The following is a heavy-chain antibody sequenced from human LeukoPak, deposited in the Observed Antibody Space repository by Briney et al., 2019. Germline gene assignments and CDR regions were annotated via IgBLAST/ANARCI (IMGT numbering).Heavy chain of an antibody. J-gene: IGHJ4*02. CDR3: AKDPTWELSAIDY. CDR2: ISWNSGSI. Sequence: GRSLRLSCAASGFTFDDYAMHWVRQAPGKGLEWVSGISWNSGSIGYADSVKGRFTISRDNAKNPLYLQMNSLRAEDTALYYCAKDPTWELSAIDYWGQGTLVTVSS. CDR1: GFTFDDYA. D-gene: IGHD1-26*01. V-gene: IGHV3-9*01.